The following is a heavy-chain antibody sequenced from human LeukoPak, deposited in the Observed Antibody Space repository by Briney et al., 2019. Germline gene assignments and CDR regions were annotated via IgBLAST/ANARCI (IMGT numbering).Heavy chain of an antibody. V-gene: IGHV3-7*01. J-gene: IGHJ4*02. CDR3: ATLKAAVTIFDN. Sequence: PGGSLRLSCAASGFIFSSCWMSWVRQAPGKGLKWVASIKQDGSEKYHADSVKGRFTISRDNAKNSLYLQMNSLRAEDTAVYYCATLKAAVTIFDNWGQGTLVTVSS. D-gene: IGHD4-17*01. CDR2: IKQDGSEK. CDR1: GFIFSSCW.